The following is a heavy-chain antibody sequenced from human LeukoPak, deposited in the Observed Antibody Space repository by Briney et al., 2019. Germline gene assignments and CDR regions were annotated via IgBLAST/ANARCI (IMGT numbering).Heavy chain of an antibody. Sequence: ASVKVSCKASGYTFTGYYMHWVRQAPGQGLEWMGWINPNSGGTNYAQKFQGRVTMTRDTSISTAYMELSSLTSDDTAVYYCAKVGGNPLGYCSSASCYEAFDIWGQGTMVTVSS. J-gene: IGHJ3*02. CDR2: INPNSGGT. D-gene: IGHD2-2*01. CDR3: AKVGGNPLGYCSSASCYEAFDI. V-gene: IGHV1-2*02. CDR1: GYTFTGYY.